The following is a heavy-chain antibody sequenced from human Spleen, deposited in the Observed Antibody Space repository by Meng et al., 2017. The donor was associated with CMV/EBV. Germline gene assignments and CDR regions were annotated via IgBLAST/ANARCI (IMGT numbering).Heavy chain of an antibody. CDR1: GGSISSGDYY. V-gene: IGHV4-30-4*08. Sequence: LKESGPELLKPSQTLPLPCTVSGGSISSGDYYWSWIRQPPGKGLEWIGHIYYRGSTYYNPSLKSRLTISVDTSKNQFSLELSSVTAADTAVYYCARVFGRDYPDSWGRGTLVTVSS. CDR2: IYYRGST. J-gene: IGHJ4*02. D-gene: IGHD3-16*01. CDR3: ARVFGRDYPDS.